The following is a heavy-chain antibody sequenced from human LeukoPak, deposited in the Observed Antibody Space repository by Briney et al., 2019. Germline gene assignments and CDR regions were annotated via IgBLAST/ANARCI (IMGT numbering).Heavy chain of an antibody. Sequence: SETLSLTCTVSGGSISSNSYYWGWIRQPPGKGLEWIGSFYYSGSTSYNPSLKSRVTISVDTSKNQFSLKLSSVTAADTAVYYCARHDSSYCSGGSCYFDAFDIWGQGTMVTVSS. D-gene: IGHD2-15*01. V-gene: IGHV4-39*01. J-gene: IGHJ3*02. CDR1: GGSISSNSYY. CDR2: FYYSGST. CDR3: ARHDSSYCSGGSCYFDAFDI.